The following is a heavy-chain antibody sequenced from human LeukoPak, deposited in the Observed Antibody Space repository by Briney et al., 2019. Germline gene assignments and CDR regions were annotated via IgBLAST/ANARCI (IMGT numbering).Heavy chain of an antibody. J-gene: IGHJ4*02. V-gene: IGHV3-30*02. CDR1: GFTFSSYG. Sequence: PGGSLRLSCAASGFTFSSYGMHWVRQAPGKGLEWVAFIRYDGSNKYYADSVKGRFTISRDNSKNTLYLQMNTLRPEDTAVYYCASNWGWDYWGQGTLVTVSS. D-gene: IGHD3-16*01. CDR3: ASNWGWDY. CDR2: IRYDGSNK.